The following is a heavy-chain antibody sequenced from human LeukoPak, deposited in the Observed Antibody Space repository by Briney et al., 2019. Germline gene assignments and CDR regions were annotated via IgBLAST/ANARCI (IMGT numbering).Heavy chain of an antibody. CDR1: GFTFSSYW. V-gene: IGHV3-7*01. CDR2: IKKDGSEK. D-gene: IGHD5-18*01. CDR3: ARHLSGITGYTYGRGIDY. Sequence: GGSLRLSCAASGFTFSSYWVSWVRQAPGKGLEWVANIKKDGSEKYYVDPVKGRFTISRDNAKTSLYLQMNSLRAEDTAVYYCARHLSGITGYTYGRGIDYWGQGTLVTVSS. J-gene: IGHJ4*02.